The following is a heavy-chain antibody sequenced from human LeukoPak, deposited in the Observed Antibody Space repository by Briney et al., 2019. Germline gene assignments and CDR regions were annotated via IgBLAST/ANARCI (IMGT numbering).Heavy chain of an antibody. CDR3: ARKSIVTAGRKPYDF. CDR2: INQRRNT. D-gene: IGHD6-13*01. CDR1: GESFSGYS. Sequence: SETLSLTCVVYGESFSGYSWSWIRQPPGKGLEWIGEINQRRNTNYNPSLKSRVTLSVDMSKNQFSLRLSSVTAADTAVYYCARKSIVTAGRKPYDFWDQGTLVTVSP. V-gene: IGHV4-34*01. J-gene: IGHJ4*02.